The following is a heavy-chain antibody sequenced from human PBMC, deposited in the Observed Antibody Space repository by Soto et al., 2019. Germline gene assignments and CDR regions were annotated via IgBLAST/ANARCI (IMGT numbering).Heavy chain of an antibody. V-gene: IGHV3-7*04. Sequence: EVQLVESGGGLVQPGGSLRLSCAASGFTFSSYWMSWVRQAPGKGLEWVANIKQDGSEKYYVDSVKGRFTISRDNAKNSLYLQMNSLNAADSAVYSCAGAGNTPDYWGQGTLVTVSS. CDR1: GFTFSSYW. J-gene: IGHJ4*02. CDR2: IKQDGSEK. D-gene: IGHD1-26*01. CDR3: AGAGNTPDY.